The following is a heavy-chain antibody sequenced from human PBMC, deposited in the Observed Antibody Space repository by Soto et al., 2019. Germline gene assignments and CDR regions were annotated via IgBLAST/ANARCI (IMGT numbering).Heavy chain of an antibody. D-gene: IGHD3-9*01. CDR2: IIPIFGTA. CDR1: GGTFSSYA. Sequence: SVKVSCKASGGTFSSYAISWVRQAPGQGLEWMGGIIPIFGTANYAQKFQGRVTITADESTSTAYMELSSLRSEDTAVYYCARDIGYFDWFRGYGMDVWGQGTTVTVSS. CDR3: ARDIGYFDWFRGYGMDV. V-gene: IGHV1-69*13. J-gene: IGHJ6*02.